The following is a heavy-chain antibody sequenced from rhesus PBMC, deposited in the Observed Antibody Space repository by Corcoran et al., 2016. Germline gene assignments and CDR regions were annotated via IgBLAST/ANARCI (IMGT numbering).Heavy chain of an antibody. D-gene: IGHD6-25*01. CDR1: GFSPSTSGIG. V-gene: IGHV2-1*01. CDR3: ARRRYSGSWTIDY. Sequence: QVTLKESGPALVKPTQTLTLTCTFSGFSPSTSGIGVGWIRQSPRKTLEWLAHIYWNDDKYYSTSLKSRLTITKDTSKNQVVLTMTNMDPVDTATYYCARRRYSGSWTIDYWGQGVLVTVSS. CDR2: IYWNDDK. J-gene: IGHJ4*01.